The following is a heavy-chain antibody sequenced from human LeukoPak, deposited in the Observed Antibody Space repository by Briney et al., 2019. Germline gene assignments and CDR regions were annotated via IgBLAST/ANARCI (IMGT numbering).Heavy chain of an antibody. V-gene: IGHV3-30*18. D-gene: IGHD5-18*01. J-gene: IGHJ4*02. CDR3: ANGRGYSYGPKGEFDY. Sequence: GRSLRLSCAASGFTFSSYGMHWVRQAPGKGLEWVAVISYGGSNKYYADSVKGRFTISRDNSKNTLYLQMNSLRAEDTAVYYCANGRGYSYGPKGEFDYWGQGTLVTVSS. CDR1: GFTFSSYG. CDR2: ISYGGSNK.